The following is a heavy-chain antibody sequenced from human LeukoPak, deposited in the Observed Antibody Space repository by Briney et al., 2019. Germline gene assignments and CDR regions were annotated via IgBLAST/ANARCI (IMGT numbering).Heavy chain of an antibody. CDR3: ARGEVGATEKIDY. D-gene: IGHD1-26*01. CDR2: IKSKTDGGTT. CDR1: GFTFSNAW. J-gene: IGHJ4*02. Sequence: TGGSLRLSCAASGFTFSNAWMSWVRQAPGKGLEWVGRIKSKTDGGTTDYAAPVKGRFTISRDDSKNTLYLQMNSLRAEDTAVYYCARGEVGATEKIDYWGQGTLVTVSS. V-gene: IGHV3-15*01.